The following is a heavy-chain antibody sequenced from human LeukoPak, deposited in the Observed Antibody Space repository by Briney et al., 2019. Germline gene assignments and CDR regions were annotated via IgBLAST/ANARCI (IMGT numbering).Heavy chain of an antibody. CDR2: ISYDGSNK. V-gene: IGHV3-30*18. CDR3: AKDSTYYGSGSYFRGYFDY. D-gene: IGHD3-10*01. J-gene: IGHJ4*02. Sequence: PGGSLRLSCAASGFTFSSYGMHWVRQAPGKGLEWVAVISYDGSNKYYADSVKGRFTISRDNSKNTLYLQMNSLRAEDTAVYYCAKDSTYYGSGSYFRGYFDYWGQGTLVTVSS. CDR1: GFTFSSYG.